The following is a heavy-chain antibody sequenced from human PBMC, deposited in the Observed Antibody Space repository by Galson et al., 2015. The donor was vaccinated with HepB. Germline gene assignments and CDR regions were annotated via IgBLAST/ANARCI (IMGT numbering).Heavy chain of an antibody. V-gene: IGHV3-7*03. CDR1: GFTFSTHW. D-gene: IGHD2-2*01. J-gene: IGHJ6*02. Sequence: SLRLSCAASGFTFSTHWMSWVRQAPGKGLEWVANMKQDGSETYYVDSVKGRFTISRDNAKNSLFLQMNSLRVEDTAVYYCARELYCSSTSCYSKGNTAPYYYYGMDVWGQGTTVTVSS. CDR3: ARELYCSSTSCYSKGNTAPYYYYGMDV. CDR2: MKQDGSET.